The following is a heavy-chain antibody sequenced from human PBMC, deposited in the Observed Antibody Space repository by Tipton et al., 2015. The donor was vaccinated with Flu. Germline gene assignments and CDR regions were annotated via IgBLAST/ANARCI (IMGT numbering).Heavy chain of an antibody. V-gene: IGHV4-34*01. CDR3: ARGHGSTGGAADY. D-gene: IGHD3-16*01. J-gene: IGHJ4*02. CDR2: INHSGST. Sequence: TLSLTCAVYGGSFSGYYWSWIRQPPGKGLEWIGEINHSGSTNYNPSLKSRVTISVDTSKNQFSLKLSSVTAADTAVYYCARGHGSTGGAADYWGQGTLVTVSS. CDR1: GGSFSGYY.